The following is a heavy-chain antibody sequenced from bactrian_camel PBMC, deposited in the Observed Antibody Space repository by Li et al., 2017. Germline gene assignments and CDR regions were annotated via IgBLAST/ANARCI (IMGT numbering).Heavy chain of an antibody. CDR1: GITDNDHC. D-gene: IGHD6*01. Sequence: VQLVESGGGSAQAGGSLTLSCTVSGITDNDHCMGWFRQSLGKERERVATIRTHGWTDYAYSVRGRFAISQDSAKTTVYSQLNSLKTEDTAMYYCAKDFSSSWALPDKRWGQGTQVTVS. CDR3: AKDFSSSWALPDKR. J-gene: IGHJ4*01. V-gene: IGHV3S53*01. CDR2: IRTHGWT.